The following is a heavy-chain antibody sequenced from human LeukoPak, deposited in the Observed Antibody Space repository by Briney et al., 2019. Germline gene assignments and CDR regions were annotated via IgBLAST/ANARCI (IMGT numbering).Heavy chain of an antibody. CDR3: ARALSIAARYGRFDP. CDR2: ISGSGGST. CDR1: GFTFSSYA. V-gene: IGHV3-23*01. Sequence: GGSLRLSCAASGFTFSSYAMSWVRQAPGKGLEWVSAISGSGGSTYYADSVKGRFTISRDNSKNTLYLQMNSLRAEDTAVYYCARALSIAARYGRFDPWGQGTLVTVSS. D-gene: IGHD6-6*01. J-gene: IGHJ5*02.